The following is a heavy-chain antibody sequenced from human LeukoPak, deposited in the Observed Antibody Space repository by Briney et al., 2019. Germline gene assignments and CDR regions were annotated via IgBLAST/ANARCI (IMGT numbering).Heavy chain of an antibody. J-gene: IGHJ4*02. D-gene: IGHD3-10*01. CDR3: ARHRSITMVRGVIITPVYFDY. CDR1: GYRFTSYW. Sequence: GEPLEISFQGSGYRFTSYWIGWVRPMPGKGLAWMGIIYPSDSDTRYSPSFQGQVTISAGKSISTAYLQWSSLKASDTAMYYCARHRSITMVRGVIITPVYFDYWRQRSLVTVSS. V-gene: IGHV5-51*01. CDR2: IYPSDSDT.